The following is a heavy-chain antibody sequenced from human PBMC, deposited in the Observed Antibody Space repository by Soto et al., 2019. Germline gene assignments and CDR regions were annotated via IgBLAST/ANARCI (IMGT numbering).Heavy chain of an antibody. Sequence: GSLRLSCAASGFTFSSYAMHWVRQAPGKGLEWVSVIYSGGSTYYADSVKGRFTISRDNSKNTLYLQMNSLRAEDTAVYYCARDRVESGYPEYFQHWGQGTLVTVSS. CDR1: GFTFSSYA. D-gene: IGHD3-22*01. CDR2: IYSGGST. J-gene: IGHJ1*01. CDR3: ARDRVESGYPEYFQH. V-gene: IGHV3-53*01.